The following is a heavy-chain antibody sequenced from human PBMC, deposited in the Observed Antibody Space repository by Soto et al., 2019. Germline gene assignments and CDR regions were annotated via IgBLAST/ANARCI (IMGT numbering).Heavy chain of an antibody. CDR1: GGSFSGYY. J-gene: IGHJ4*02. CDR2: INHSGST. Sequence: PSETLSLTCAVYGGSFSGYYWSWIRQPPGKGLEWIGEINHSGSTNYNPSLKSRVTISVDTSKNQFSLKVSSVTAADTAVYYCARDPADRGDYFDYWGLGTLVTVSS. V-gene: IGHV4-34*01. D-gene: IGHD3-10*01. CDR3: ARDPADRGDYFDY.